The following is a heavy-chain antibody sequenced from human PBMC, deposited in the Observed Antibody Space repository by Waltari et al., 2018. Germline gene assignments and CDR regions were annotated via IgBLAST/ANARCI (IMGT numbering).Heavy chain of an antibody. V-gene: IGHV1-69*04. CDR3: ARAEKQWLVRDNNWFDP. J-gene: IGHJ5*02. CDR2: VIPILGIA. D-gene: IGHD6-19*01. CDR1: GGTFSSYA. Sequence: QVQLVQSGAEVKKPGSSVKVSCKASGGTFSSYAISWVRQAPGQGLEWMGGVIPILGIANYAQKFQGRVTITADESTSTAYMELSSLRSEDTAVYYCARAEKQWLVRDNNWFDPWGQGTLVTVSS.